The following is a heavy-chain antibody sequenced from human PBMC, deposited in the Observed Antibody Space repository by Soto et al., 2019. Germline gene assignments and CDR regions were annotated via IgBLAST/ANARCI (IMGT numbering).Heavy chain of an antibody. V-gene: IGHV4-61*08. Sequence: SETLSLTCIVSGGSINSGGYYWSWIRHLPGKGLEWIGYIHYSGTTNYNPSLKSRITMSVDTSKNQFSLKVNSVTAADTAVYYCTRDMFPEPAAPRGRFDPWGQGTLVTVSS. J-gene: IGHJ5*02. CDR3: TRDMFPEPAAPRGRFDP. CDR1: GGSINSGGYY. CDR2: IHYSGTT. D-gene: IGHD2-2*01.